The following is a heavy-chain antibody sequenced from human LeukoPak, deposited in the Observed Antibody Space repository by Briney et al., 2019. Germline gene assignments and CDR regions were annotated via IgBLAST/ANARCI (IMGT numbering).Heavy chain of an antibody. J-gene: IGHJ3*02. CDR1: GYTFTGYY. Sequence: ASVKVSCKASGYTFTGYYMHWVRQAPGQGLEWMGGFDPEDGETIYAQKFQGRVTMTEDTSTDTAYMELSSLRSEDTAVYYCATSAPNDYGGNSREDAFDIWGQGTMVTVSS. D-gene: IGHD4-23*01. CDR3: ATSAPNDYGGNSREDAFDI. V-gene: IGHV1-24*01. CDR2: FDPEDGET.